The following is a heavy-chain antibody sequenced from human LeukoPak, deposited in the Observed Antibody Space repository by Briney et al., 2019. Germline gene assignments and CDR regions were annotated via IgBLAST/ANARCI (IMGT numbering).Heavy chain of an antibody. CDR2: INHSGST. CDR3: ARDNYGAGFDY. Sequence: SETLSLTCAVSGGSISSSNWWSWVRQPPGKGLEWIGEINHSGSTNYNPSLKSRVTMSVDTSKNQFSLKLNSVTGADTAVYYCARDNYGAGFDYWGQGTLVTVSS. D-gene: IGHD4-17*01. V-gene: IGHV4-4*02. CDR1: GGSISSSNW. J-gene: IGHJ4*02.